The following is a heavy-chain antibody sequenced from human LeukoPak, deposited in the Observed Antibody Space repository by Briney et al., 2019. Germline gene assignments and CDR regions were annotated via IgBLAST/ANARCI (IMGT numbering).Heavy chain of an antibody. Sequence: SETLSLTCAVYGGTFSGYFWSWVRQPPGKGLEWIGEINHSGSPNYNPSLKSRVTISVDTSKNQFSLKVNSVTAADTAVYYCARGSDGSENSYRNWFDPWGQGTLVTVSS. CDR3: ARGSDGSENSYRNWFDP. CDR1: GGTFSGYF. D-gene: IGHD3-10*01. J-gene: IGHJ5*02. CDR2: INHSGSP. V-gene: IGHV4-34*01.